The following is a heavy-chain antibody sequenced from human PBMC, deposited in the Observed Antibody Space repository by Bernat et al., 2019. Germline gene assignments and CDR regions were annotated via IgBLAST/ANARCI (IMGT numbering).Heavy chain of an antibody. J-gene: IGHJ4*02. Sequence: QLQLQESGPGLVKPSETLSLTCTVSGGSISSSSYYCGWIRQPPGKGLEWIGSIYYSGSTYYNPSLKSRVTMSVDTSKNQFSLKLSSVTAADTAVYYCASQGDYDRLDYWGQGTLVTVSS. CDR1: GGSISSSSYY. CDR3: ASQGDYDRLDY. D-gene: IGHD4-17*01. CDR2: IYYSGST. V-gene: IGHV4-39*01.